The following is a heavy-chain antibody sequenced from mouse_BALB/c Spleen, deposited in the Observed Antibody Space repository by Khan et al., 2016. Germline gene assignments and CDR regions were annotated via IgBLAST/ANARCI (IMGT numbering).Heavy chain of an antibody. CDR3: AVIHYYGYFDY. CDR1: GYSITSDYT. V-gene: IGHV3-2*02. Sequence: EVQLQESGPGLVKPSQSLSLTCTVTGYSITSDYTWNWIRQFPGNKLEWMGFISYSGSSSYNPSLKCRISITRDTSKNQFFLQLNSVTTEDTATYFCAVIHYYGYFDYWGQGTTLTVSS. J-gene: IGHJ2*01. D-gene: IGHD1-2*01. CDR2: ISYSGSS.